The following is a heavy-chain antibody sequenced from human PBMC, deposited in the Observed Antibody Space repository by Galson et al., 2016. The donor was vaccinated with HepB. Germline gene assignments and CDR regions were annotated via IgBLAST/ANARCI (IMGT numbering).Heavy chain of an antibody. CDR3: AKLQGWEDAFHI. V-gene: IGHV5-10-1*04. D-gene: IGHD1-26*01. CDR2: VDPRDSHT. J-gene: IGHJ3*02. CDR1: GYSFNSYW. Sequence: GAEVKKPGESLRISCKGFGYSFNSYWINWVRQMPGKGLEWMGRVDPRDSHTNYSPSFQGQVTISADKSITTAYLQWSSLKATDTAMYYCAKLQGWEDAFHIWGQGTMVTVSS.